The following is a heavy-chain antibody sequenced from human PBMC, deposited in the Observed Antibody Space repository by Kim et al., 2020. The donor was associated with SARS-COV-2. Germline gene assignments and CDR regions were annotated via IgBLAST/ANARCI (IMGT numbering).Heavy chain of an antibody. V-gene: IGHV1-2*02. Sequence: ASVKVSCKASGYTFTGYYMHWVRQAPGQGLEWMGWINPNSGGTNYAQKFQGRVTMTRDTSISTAYMELSRLRSDDTAVYYCARGSVYSGYPFRFDYWGQGTLVTVSS. J-gene: IGHJ4*02. CDR1: GYTFTGYY. CDR2: INPNSGGT. CDR3: ARGSVYSGYPFRFDY. D-gene: IGHD5-12*01.